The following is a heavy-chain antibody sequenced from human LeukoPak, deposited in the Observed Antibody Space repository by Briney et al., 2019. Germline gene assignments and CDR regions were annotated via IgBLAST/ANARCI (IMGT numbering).Heavy chain of an antibody. CDR2: ISSSRSTI. V-gene: IGHV3-48*02. CDR1: GFTFSSYN. Sequence: GGSLRLSCAASGFTFSSYNMNWVRQAPGKGLEWVSHISSSRSTIYYVDSVKGRFTISRDNAKNSLYLQMNSLRDEDTAVYYCARDGDSSSWYIRWYFDYWGQGTLVTVSS. J-gene: IGHJ4*02. CDR3: ARDGDSSSWYIRWYFDY. D-gene: IGHD6-13*01.